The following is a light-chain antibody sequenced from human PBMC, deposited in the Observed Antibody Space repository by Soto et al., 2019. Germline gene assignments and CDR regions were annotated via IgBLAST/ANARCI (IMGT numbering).Light chain of an antibody. J-gene: IGLJ2*01. CDR2: DVS. V-gene: IGLV2-14*03. Sequence: LTQPASVSGSPGQSITISCTGTSSDVGGYNYVSWYQHHPGKAPKLIIYDVSNRPSGVSNRFSASKSDNTASLTISGLQAEDEADYYCSSYSTNSPVLLGGGTKVTVL. CDR1: SSDVGGYNY. CDR3: SSYSTNSPVL.